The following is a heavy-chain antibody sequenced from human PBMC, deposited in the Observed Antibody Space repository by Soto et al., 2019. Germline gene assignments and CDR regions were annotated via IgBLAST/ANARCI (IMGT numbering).Heavy chain of an antibody. CDR2: ITSSSTTI. Sequence: GGSLRLSCAASGFTFSSYNMNWVRQAPGKGLEWVSYITSSSTTIYYADSVKGRFTISRDNAKNSLYLQMNSLRDEDTAVYYCACGYCTGDNCYAPDYWGQGTLVTVSS. V-gene: IGHV3-48*02. J-gene: IGHJ4*02. CDR3: ACGYCTGDNCYAPDY. CDR1: GFTFSSYN. D-gene: IGHD2-15*01.